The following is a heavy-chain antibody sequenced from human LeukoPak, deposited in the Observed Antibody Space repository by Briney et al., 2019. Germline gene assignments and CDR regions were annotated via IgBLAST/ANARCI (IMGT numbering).Heavy chain of an antibody. Sequence: SETLSLTCTVSGGSISSGSYYWGWIRQPPGKGLEWIGSIYHSGSTYYNPSLKSRVTISVDTSKNQFSLKLSSVTAADTAVYYCARKQSRDGYNAYSKVPYFDYWGQGTLVTVSS. CDR1: GGSISSGSYY. CDR3: ARKQSRDGYNAYSKVPYFDY. CDR2: IYHSGST. V-gene: IGHV4-39*07. J-gene: IGHJ4*02. D-gene: IGHD5-24*01.